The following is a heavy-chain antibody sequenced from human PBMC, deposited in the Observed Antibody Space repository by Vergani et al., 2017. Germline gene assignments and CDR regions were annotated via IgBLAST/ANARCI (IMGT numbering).Heavy chain of an antibody. J-gene: IGHJ6*02. V-gene: IGHV3-48*03. CDR3: ARQGVDSSGYGMDV. D-gene: IGHD3-22*01. CDR2: ISGSGGST. Sequence: EVQLVESGGGLVQPGGSLRLSCAASGFTFSSYEMNWVRQAPGKGLEWVSYISGSGGSTYYADSVKGRFTISRDNSKNTLYLQMNSLRAEDTAMYYCARQGVDSSGYGMDVWGQGTTVTVSS. CDR1: GFTFSSYE.